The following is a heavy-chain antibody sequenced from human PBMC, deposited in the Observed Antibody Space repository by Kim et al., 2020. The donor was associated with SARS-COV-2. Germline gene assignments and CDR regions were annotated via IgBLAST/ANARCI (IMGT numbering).Heavy chain of an antibody. CDR2: ISGSGGST. Sequence: GGSLRLSCAASGFTFSSYAMSWVRQAPGKGLEWVSAISGSGGSTYYADSVKGRFTISRDNSKNTLYLQMNSLRAEDTAVYYCAKDSGRGSGSYYYGMDVSGQGTTVTVSS. V-gene: IGHV3-23*01. CDR3: AKDSGRGSGSYYYGMDV. J-gene: IGHJ6*02. CDR1: GFTFSSYA. D-gene: IGHD3-10*01.